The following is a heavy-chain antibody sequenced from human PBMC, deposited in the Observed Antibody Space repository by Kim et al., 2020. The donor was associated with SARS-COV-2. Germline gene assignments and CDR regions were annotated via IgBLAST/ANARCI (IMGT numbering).Heavy chain of an antibody. CDR1: GFTFGDYA. D-gene: IGHD2-2*01. CDR2: ISWNSGSI. CDR3: AKDITSGRFRSTSARYYYMYV. J-gene: IGHJ6*03. V-gene: IGHV3-9*01. Sequence: GGSLRLSCAASGFTFGDYAMHWVRQAPGKGLEWVSGISWNSGSIGYADSVKGRFTISRDNAKNSLYLQMNSLRAEDTALYYCAKDITSGRFRSTSARYYYMYVWGKGTTVTVSS.